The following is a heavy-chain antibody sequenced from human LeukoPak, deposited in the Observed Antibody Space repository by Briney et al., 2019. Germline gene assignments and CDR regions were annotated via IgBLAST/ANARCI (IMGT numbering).Heavy chain of an antibody. CDR3: ARDRWSDASGYYYYYYMDV. CDR2: IYSGGST. CDR1: GFTVSSNY. J-gene: IGHJ6*03. D-gene: IGHD4-23*01. Sequence: GGSLRLSCAASGFTVSSNYMSWVRQAPGKGLEWVSVIYSGGSTYYADSVKGRFTISRDNSKNTLYLQMNSLRAEDTAVYYCARDRWSDASGYYYYYYMDVWGRGTTVTVSS. V-gene: IGHV3-53*01.